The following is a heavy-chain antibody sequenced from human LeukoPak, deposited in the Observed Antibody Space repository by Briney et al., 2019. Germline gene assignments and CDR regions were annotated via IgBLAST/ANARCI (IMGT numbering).Heavy chain of an antibody. CDR3: AGTTVAGFYLNYYYYYMDV. D-gene: IGHD6-19*01. J-gene: IGHJ6*03. Sequence: SETLSLTCTVSGGSISSYYWSWIRQPAGKGLEWIGRIYTSGSTNYNPSLKSRVTMSVDTSKNQFSLKLSSVTAADTAVYYCAGTTVAGFYLNYYYYYMDVWGKGTTVTISS. CDR1: GGSISSYY. V-gene: IGHV4-4*07. CDR2: IYTSGST.